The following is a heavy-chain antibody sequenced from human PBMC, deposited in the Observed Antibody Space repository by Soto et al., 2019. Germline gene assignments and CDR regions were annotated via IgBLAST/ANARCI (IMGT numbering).Heavy chain of an antibody. CDR1: GFTFSSYA. Sequence: GGSLRLSCAASGFTFSSYAMHWVRQAPGKGLEWVAVISYDGSNKYYADSVKGRFTISRDNSKNTLYLQMNSLRAEDTAVYYCARDHGYYYDTSFPPQLDYWGQGTLVTSPQ. CDR3: ARDHGYYYDTSFPPQLDY. CDR2: ISYDGSNK. D-gene: IGHD3-22*01. V-gene: IGHV3-30-3*01. J-gene: IGHJ4*02.